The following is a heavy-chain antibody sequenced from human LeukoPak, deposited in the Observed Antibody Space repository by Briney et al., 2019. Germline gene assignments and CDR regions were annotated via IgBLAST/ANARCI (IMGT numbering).Heavy chain of an antibody. V-gene: IGHV4-61*02. D-gene: IGHD1-26*01. CDR2: IYTSGST. CDR3: ARYIVGATCFDY. Sequence: SQTLSLTCTVSGGSISSGSYYWSWIRQPAGKGLEWIGRIYTSGSTNYNPSLKSRVTISVDTSKNQFSLKLSSVTAADTAVYYCARYIVGATCFDYWGQGTLVTVSS. J-gene: IGHJ4*02. CDR1: GGSISSGSYY.